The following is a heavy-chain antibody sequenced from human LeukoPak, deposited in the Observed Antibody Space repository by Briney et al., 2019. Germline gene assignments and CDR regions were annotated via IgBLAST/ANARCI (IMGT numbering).Heavy chain of an antibody. CDR2: IIPIFGTA. CDR3: ARDQELLWFGELLKGDNWFDP. D-gene: IGHD3-10*01. CDR1: GGTFSSYA. V-gene: IGHV1-69*13. J-gene: IGHJ5*02. Sequence: SVKVSCKASGGTFSSYAISWVRQAPGQGLEWMGGIIPIFGTANYAQKFQGRVTITADESTSTAYMELSSLRSEDTAVYYCARDQELLWFGELLKGDNWFDPWGQGTLVTVSS.